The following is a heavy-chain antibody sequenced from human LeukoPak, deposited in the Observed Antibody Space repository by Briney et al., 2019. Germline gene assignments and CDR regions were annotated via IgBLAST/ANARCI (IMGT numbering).Heavy chain of an antibody. J-gene: IGHJ4*02. V-gene: IGHV3-23*01. Sequence: GGSLRLSCAVSGFTFKNYAMAWVRQAPGKGLEWVSAIGGDGASSDYADSVKGRFTISRDNSNNILYLQMKSLRAEDTALYFCSRRMRDTPDFWGLGTLVTVSS. CDR1: GFTFKNYA. D-gene: IGHD2-2*02. CDR3: SRRMRDTPDF. CDR2: IGGDGASS.